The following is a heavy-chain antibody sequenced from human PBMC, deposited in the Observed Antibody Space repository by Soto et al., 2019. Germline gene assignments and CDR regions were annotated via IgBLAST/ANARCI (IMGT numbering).Heavy chain of an antibody. CDR2: IKSKTDGGTT. CDR1: GFTFSNAW. D-gene: IGHD6-13*01. J-gene: IGHJ6*02. V-gene: IGHV3-15*01. Sequence: PGGSLRLSCAASGFTFSNAWMSWVRQAPGKGLEWVGRIKSKTDGGTTDYAAPVKGRFTISRDDSKNTLYLQMNSLKTEDTAVYYCTLISLSSSWYYGFYGMVVWGQGTTFTVP. CDR3: TLISLSSSWYYGFYGMVV.